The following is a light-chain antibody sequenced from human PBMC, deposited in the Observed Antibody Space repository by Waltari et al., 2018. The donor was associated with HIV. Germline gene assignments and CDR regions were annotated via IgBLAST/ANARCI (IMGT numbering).Light chain of an antibody. Sequence: QSVLTQPPSASGTPGQRVTISCSGSSSNIGSNYVYWYQQLPGTTPKLLIYRNNQRPSGFPDRFSGSKSGTSASLAISGLRSEDEADYYCAAWDASLSGNWVFGGGTKLTVL. CDR2: RNN. CDR1: SSNIGSNY. CDR3: AAWDASLSGNWV. J-gene: IGLJ3*02. V-gene: IGLV1-47*01.